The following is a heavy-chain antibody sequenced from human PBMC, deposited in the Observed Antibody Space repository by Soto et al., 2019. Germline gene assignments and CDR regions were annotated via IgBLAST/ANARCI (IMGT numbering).Heavy chain of an antibody. CDR1: GYTFTGYY. V-gene: IGHV1-2*02. J-gene: IGHJ6*02. Sequence: GASVKFSCKASGYTFTGYYMHWVRQAPGQGLDWMGWINPNSGGTNYAQKFQGRVTMTRDTSISTAYRELSRLRSDDTAVYYCARVGWKTYYEFWSGYPYGMDVWGQGTTVTVSS. CDR3: ARVGWKTYYEFWSGYPYGMDV. D-gene: IGHD3-3*01. CDR2: INPNSGGT.